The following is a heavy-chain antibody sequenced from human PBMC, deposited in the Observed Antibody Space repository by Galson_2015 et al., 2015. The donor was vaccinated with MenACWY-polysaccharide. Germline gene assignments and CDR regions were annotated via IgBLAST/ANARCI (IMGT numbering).Heavy chain of an antibody. CDR2: INPDGGQT. D-gene: IGHD7-27*01. Sequence: FLRLCCAAARFDFNTNWMTWCGQAAGKGPGWEALINPDGGQTEYVDSVKGRFAISRDNSKNSLFLQMNSLRAEDTAVYYCARDPNWGNSFGPWGQGTLVTVSS. J-gene: IGHJ5*02. CDR1: RFDFNTNW. V-gene: IGHV3-7*01. CDR3: ARDPNWGNSFGP.